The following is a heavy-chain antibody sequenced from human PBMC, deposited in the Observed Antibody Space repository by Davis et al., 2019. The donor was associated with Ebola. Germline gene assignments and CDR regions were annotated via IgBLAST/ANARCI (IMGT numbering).Heavy chain of an antibody. D-gene: IGHD3-3*01. CDR3: ARIRRYYDFWSGYYSYYYYGMDV. Sequence: SGPTLVKPTQTLTLTCTFPGFSLSTSGMCVSWIRQPPGKALEWLALIDWDDDKYYSTSLKTRLTISKDTSKNQVVLTMTNMDPVDTATYYCARIRRYYDFWSGYYSYYYYGMDVWGQGTTVTVSS. V-gene: IGHV2-70*01. CDR1: GFSLSTSGMC. J-gene: IGHJ6*02. CDR2: IDWDDDK.